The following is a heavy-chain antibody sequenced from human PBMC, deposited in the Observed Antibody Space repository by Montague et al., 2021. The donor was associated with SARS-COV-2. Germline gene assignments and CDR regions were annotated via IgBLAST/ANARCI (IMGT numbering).Heavy chain of an antibody. CDR3: ARQQTIAHLGCLDP. V-gene: IGHV4-59*01. CDR1: GGSISRYY. CDR2: IYDGGVT. Sequence: SETLSLTCTVSGGSISRYYWMWIRQPPGKGLQWIGWIYDGGVTAFNPSLKGRVTSSLDTSKSQFSLNLTSVTAADTAIYYCARQQTIAHLGCLDPWGQGTLVTVSS. D-gene: IGHD2-21*01. J-gene: IGHJ5*02.